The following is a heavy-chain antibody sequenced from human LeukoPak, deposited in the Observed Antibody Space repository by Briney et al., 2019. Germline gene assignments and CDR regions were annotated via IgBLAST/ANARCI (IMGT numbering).Heavy chain of an antibody. Sequence: ASVKVSCKASGYTFTSYDINWVRQATGQGLEWMGWMNPNSGNTGYAQKFQGRVTMTRNTSISTAYMELSSLRSEDTAVYYCAKDCWLTTVKGSGCADDAFDIWGQGTMVTVSS. J-gene: IGHJ3*02. V-gene: IGHV1-8*01. CDR2: MNPNSGNT. D-gene: IGHD6-19*01. CDR3: AKDCWLTTVKGSGCADDAFDI. CDR1: GYTFTSYD.